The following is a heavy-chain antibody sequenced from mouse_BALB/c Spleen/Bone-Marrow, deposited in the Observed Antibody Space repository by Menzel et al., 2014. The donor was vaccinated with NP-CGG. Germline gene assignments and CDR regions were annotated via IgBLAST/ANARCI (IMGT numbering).Heavy chain of an antibody. CDR2: ISSDSGAI. CDR3: TRGGNWEDFDY. J-gene: IGHJ2*01. V-gene: IGHV5-17*02. CDR1: GFTFSSLG. Sequence: EVNVVESGGGLVQPGGSRKLSCAASGFTFSSLGMHWVRQAPEKGLEWIAYISSDSGAIFYADTVKGRLTISRDNPKNTLFLQMTSLRSEDTAIYFCTRGGNWEDFDYWGQGTTLTVSS. D-gene: IGHD4-1*01.